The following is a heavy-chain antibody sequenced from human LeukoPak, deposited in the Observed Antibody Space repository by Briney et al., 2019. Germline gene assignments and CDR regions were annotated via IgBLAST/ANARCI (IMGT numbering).Heavy chain of an antibody. CDR1: GGSISSGVYY. CDR3: ARGRRGWLQLRAAFDI. V-gene: IGHV4-31*03. J-gene: IGHJ3*02. CDR2: IYYSGST. Sequence: SETLSLTCTVSGGSISSGVYYWSWIRQHPGKGLEWIGYIYYSGSTYYNPSLKSRVTISVDTSKNQFSLKLSSVTAADTAVYYCARGRRGWLQLRAAFDIWGQGTMVTVSS. D-gene: IGHD5-24*01.